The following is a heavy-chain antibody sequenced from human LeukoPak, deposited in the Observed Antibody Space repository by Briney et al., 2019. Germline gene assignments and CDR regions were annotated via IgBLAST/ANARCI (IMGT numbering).Heavy chain of an antibody. Sequence: SETLSLTCTVSGGSISSHYWSWIRQPPGKGLEWVGYIYYSGSTNYNPSLKSRVTISVDTSKNQFSLKLSSVTAADTAVYYCAREYSSSSGYYYYYMDVWGKGTTVTVSS. V-gene: IGHV4-59*11. CDR1: GGSISSHY. J-gene: IGHJ6*03. CDR2: IYYSGST. CDR3: AREYSSSSGYYYYYMDV. D-gene: IGHD6-6*01.